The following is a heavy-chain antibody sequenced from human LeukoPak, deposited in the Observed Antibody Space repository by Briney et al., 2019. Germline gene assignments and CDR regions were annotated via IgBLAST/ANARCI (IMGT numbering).Heavy chain of an antibody. D-gene: IGHD3-10*01. J-gene: IGHJ4*02. CDR2: SSAYNGDT. Sequence: ASVKVSCKASGYTFTDFGISWVRQAPGQGLEWMGWSSAYNGDTKYAQKFQGRVTMTTGISTNTAYMELRSLRSDDTAVFYCTRDLGTYTSYGSIFFDYWGQGTLVTVSS. V-gene: IGHV1-18*01. CDR3: TRDLGTYTSYGSIFFDY. CDR1: GYTFTDFG.